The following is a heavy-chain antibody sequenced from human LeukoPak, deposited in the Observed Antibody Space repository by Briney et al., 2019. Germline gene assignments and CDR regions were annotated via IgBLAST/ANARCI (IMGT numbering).Heavy chain of an antibody. J-gene: IGHJ4*02. CDR2: ISAYNGNT. CDR1: GYTFTSYG. CDR3: ARDSTYYDSSGYYHRLDY. D-gene: IGHD3-22*01. V-gene: IGHV1-18*01. Sequence: ASVKVSCKASGYTFTSYGISWVRQAPGQGLEWMGWISAYNGNTNYAQKLQGRVTITTDTSTSTAYMELRSLRSDDTAVYYCARDSTYYDSSGYYHRLDYWGQGTLVTVSS.